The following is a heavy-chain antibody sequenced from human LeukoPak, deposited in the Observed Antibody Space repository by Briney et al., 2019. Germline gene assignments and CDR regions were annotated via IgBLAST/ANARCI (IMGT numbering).Heavy chain of an antibody. V-gene: IGHV3-23*01. Sequence: PGGSLRLSCAASGFTFSSYAMSWVRQAPGKGLEWVSAISGSGGSTYYADSVKGRFTLFRSNSKNTQFLQMNSLRAEDTAVYYCAKVVRGWPGDYWGQGTLVTVSS. CDR1: GFTFSSYA. D-gene: IGHD6-19*01. CDR3: AKVVRGWPGDY. CDR2: ISGSGGST. J-gene: IGHJ4*02.